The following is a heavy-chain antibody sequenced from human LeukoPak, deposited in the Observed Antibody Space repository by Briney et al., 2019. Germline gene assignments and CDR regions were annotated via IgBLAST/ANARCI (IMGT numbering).Heavy chain of an antibody. D-gene: IGHD3-10*01. J-gene: IGHJ5*02. CDR2: MNPNSGNT. CDR3: ARGGSGSYYDRGWFDP. CDR1: AYTFTSYN. V-gene: IGHV1-8*01. Sequence: ASVKVSCKASAYTFTSYNTNWVRQATGQGLEWMGWMNPNSGNTGYAQKFQGRVTMTRNTSISTAYMELSSLTSEDTAVYYCARGGSGSYYDRGWFDPWGQGTLVTVSS.